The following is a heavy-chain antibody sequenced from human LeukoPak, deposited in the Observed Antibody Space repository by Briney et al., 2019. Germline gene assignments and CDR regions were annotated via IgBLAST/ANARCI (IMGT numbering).Heavy chain of an antibody. D-gene: IGHD6-13*01. CDR2: IIPIFGTA. J-gene: IGHJ4*02. Sequence: GASVKVSCKASGGTFSSYAISWVRQAPGQGLEWMGGIIPIFGTANYAQKFQGRVTITADESTSTAYMELSSLRSDDTAVYYCARSPPIAAAGTGYDYWGQGTLVTVSS. CDR1: GGTFSSYA. V-gene: IGHV1-69*13. CDR3: ARSPPIAAAGTGYDY.